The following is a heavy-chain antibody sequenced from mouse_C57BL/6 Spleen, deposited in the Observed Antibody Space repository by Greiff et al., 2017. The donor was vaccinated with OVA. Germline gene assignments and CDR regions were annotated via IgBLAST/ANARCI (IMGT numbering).Heavy chain of an antibody. Sequence: VKVVESGPGLVAPSQSLSITCTVSGFSLTSYAISWVRQPPGKGLEWLGVIWTGGGTNYNSALKSRLSISKDNSKSQVFLKMNSLQTDDTARYYCARFITTVVGAMDYWGQGTSVTVSS. CDR3: ARFITTVVGAMDY. D-gene: IGHD1-1*01. V-gene: IGHV2-9-1*01. J-gene: IGHJ4*01. CDR1: GFSLTSYA. CDR2: IWTGGGT.